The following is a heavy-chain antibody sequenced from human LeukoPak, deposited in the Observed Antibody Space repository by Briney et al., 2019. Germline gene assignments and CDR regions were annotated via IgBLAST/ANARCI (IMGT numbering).Heavy chain of an antibody. Sequence: ASVMVSCTASGYTFTSCNFNWVRQATGQGLEWMGWMKSNNGHTGYAQKFQGRVTMTRDTSISTAYMELSSLTFEDTAVYYCARGPPNWGMVGYWGQGTLVTVSS. V-gene: IGHV1-8*01. D-gene: IGHD7-27*01. CDR1: GYTFTSCN. CDR3: ARGPPNWGMVGY. CDR2: MKSNNGHT. J-gene: IGHJ4*02.